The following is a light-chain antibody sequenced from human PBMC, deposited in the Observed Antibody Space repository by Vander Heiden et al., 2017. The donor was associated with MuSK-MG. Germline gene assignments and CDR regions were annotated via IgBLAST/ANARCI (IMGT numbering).Light chain of an antibody. V-gene: IGLV3-1*01. CDR3: QAWDSSTGV. CDR1: KLGDKY. J-gene: IGLJ2*01. Sequence: SYELTQPPPVSVSPGQTASITCSGDKLGDKYACWYQQKPGQSPVLVIYQDSKRPSGIPERFSGSNSGNTATLTISGTQAMDESYYYCQAWDSSTGVFGGGTKLTVL. CDR2: QDS.